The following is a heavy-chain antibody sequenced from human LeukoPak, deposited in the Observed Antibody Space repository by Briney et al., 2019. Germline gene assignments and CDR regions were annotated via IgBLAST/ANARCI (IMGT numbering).Heavy chain of an antibody. CDR1: GYSIRSNYY. CDR3: ARNVSYSFGY. D-gene: IGHD1-1*01. V-gene: IGHV4-38-2*01. J-gene: IGHJ4*02. Sequence: SETLSLTCDVSGYSIRSNYYCGWIRQPPGKGLEWIGSIYHSGSTYYNPALKSRVTISLNTSKNQSPLKLISGTAADTAVYYCARNVSYSFGYWGQGTLVTVST. CDR2: IYHSGST.